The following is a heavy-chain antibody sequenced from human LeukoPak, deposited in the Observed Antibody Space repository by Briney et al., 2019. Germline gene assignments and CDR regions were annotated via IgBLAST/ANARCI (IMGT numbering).Heavy chain of an antibody. V-gene: IGHV3-21*01. D-gene: IGHD3-10*01. CDR1: GFTFSSYN. CDR3: ARSYYYGSGSFSRGGFDP. CDR2: ISSTNSYI. Sequence: PGGSLRLSCAASGFTFSSYNMNWVRQAPGKGLEWVSCISSTNSYIYYADLVKGRFTISRDNAKNALYLQMSSLRVEDTAVYYCARSYYYGSGSFSRGGFDPWGQGTLVTVYS. J-gene: IGHJ5*02.